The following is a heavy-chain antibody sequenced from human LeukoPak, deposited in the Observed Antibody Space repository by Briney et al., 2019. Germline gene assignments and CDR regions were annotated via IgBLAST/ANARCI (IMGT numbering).Heavy chain of an antibody. Sequence: GGSLRLSCAASGFTFTTYAMTWVRQAPGKGLEWVSAISGNGRTTYYADSVKGRFTISRDNSKNTLYLQMNSLRAGDTAVYYCAREGYCSGGSCYDWYFDLWGRGTLVTVSS. V-gene: IGHV3-23*01. J-gene: IGHJ2*01. D-gene: IGHD2-15*01. CDR3: AREGYCSGGSCYDWYFDL. CDR1: GFTFTTYA. CDR2: ISGNGRTT.